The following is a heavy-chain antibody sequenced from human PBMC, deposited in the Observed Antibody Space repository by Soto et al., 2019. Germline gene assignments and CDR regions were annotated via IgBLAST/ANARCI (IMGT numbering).Heavy chain of an antibody. CDR1: GFTFSSYG. V-gene: IGHV3-30*18. J-gene: IGHJ3*02. D-gene: IGHD1-26*01. CDR3: AKDSGWELHDAFDI. CDR2: ISYDGSNK. Sequence: QVPLVESGGGVVQPGRSLRLSCAASGFTFSSYGMHWVRQAPGKGLEWVAVISYDGSNKYYADSVKGRFTISRDNSKNTLYLQMNSLRAEDTAVYYCAKDSGWELHDAFDIWGQGTMVTVSS.